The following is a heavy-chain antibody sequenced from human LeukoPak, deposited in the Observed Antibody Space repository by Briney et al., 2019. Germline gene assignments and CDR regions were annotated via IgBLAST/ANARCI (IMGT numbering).Heavy chain of an antibody. J-gene: IGHJ4*02. Sequence: SGPGLVKPSETLSLTCTVSGGSISSSSYYWGWIRQPPGKGLEWIGSIYYSGSTYYNPSLKSRVTISVDASKNQFSLKLSSVTAADTAVYYCARDHGYHFDYWGQGTLVTVSS. CDR1: GGSISSSSYY. V-gene: IGHV4-39*07. CDR2: IYYSGST. D-gene: IGHD5-18*01. CDR3: ARDHGYHFDY.